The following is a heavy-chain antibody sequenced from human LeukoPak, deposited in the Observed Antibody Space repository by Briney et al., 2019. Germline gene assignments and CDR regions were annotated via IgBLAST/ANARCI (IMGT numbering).Heavy chain of an antibody. CDR3: ARGGRMICSGGSCHNHGAFDI. J-gene: IGHJ3*02. Sequence: PSETLSLTCTVSGGSISSYYWSWIRQPPGKGLEWIGYIYYSGSTNYNPSLKSRVTISVDTSKNQFSLKLSSVTAADTAVYYCARGGRMICSGGSCHNHGAFDIWGQGTMVTVSS. D-gene: IGHD2-15*01. CDR2: IYYSGST. V-gene: IGHV4-59*01. CDR1: GGSISSYY.